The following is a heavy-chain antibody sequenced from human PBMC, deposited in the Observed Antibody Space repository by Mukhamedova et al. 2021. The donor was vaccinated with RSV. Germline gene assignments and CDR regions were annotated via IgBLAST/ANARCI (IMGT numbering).Heavy chain of an antibody. J-gene: IGHJ5*01. Sequence: PGQGLEWMGGIIPIFGTANYAQKFQGRVTITADESTSTAYMELSSLRSEDTAVYYCARLGGELVVTAPPSNWFDTW. V-gene: IGHV1-69*01. CDR2: IIPIFGTA. CDR3: ARLGGELVVTAPPSNWFDT. D-gene: IGHD2-2*01.